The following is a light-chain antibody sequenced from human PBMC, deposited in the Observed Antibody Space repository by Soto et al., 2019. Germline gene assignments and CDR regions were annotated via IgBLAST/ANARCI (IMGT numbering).Light chain of an antibody. CDR2: SNN. CDR1: SSNIGSNT. J-gene: IGLJ2*01. Sequence: QSVLTQPPSASGTPGQSVTISCSGSSSNIGSNTVNWYQQLPGTTPKLLSYSNNQRPSGVPDRFSGSKSGTSASLAISGRQSEDEADYYCAAWDDSLNGPVFGGGTKLTV. V-gene: IGLV1-44*01. CDR3: AAWDDSLNGPV.